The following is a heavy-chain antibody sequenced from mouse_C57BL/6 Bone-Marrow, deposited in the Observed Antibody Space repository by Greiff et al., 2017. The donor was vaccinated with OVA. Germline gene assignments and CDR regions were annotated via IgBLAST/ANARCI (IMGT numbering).Heavy chain of an antibody. CDR1: GYTFTDYY. CDR2: IYPGSGNT. D-gene: IGHD1-1*01. CDR3: ARYPGRYFDY. J-gene: IGHJ2*01. V-gene: IGHV1-76*01. Sequence: VQRVESGAELVRPGASVKLSCKASGYTFTDYYINWVKQRPGQGLEWIARIYPGSGNTYYNEKFKGKATLTAEKSSSTAYMQLSSLTSEDSAVYFCARYPGRYFDYWGQGTTLTVSS.